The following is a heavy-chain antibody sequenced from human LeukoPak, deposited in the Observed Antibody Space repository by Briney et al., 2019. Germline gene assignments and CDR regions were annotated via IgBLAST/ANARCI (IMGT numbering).Heavy chain of an antibody. CDR2: IYTSGST. CDR3: ARYTVARMYFDY. D-gene: IGHD6-19*01. V-gene: IGHV4-61*02. Sequence: SETLSLTCTLSGGSISSDTYYWTWIRQPAGKGLEWIGRIYTSGSTNYNPSLKSRVTISVDTSKNQFSLKLSSVTAADTAVYYCARYTVARMYFDYWGQGTLVTVSS. CDR1: GGSISSDTYY. J-gene: IGHJ4*02.